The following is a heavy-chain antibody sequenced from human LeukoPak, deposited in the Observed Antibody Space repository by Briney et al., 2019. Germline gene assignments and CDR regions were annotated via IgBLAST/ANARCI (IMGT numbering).Heavy chain of an antibody. D-gene: IGHD6-25*01. J-gene: IGHJ4*02. CDR1: GYTFTGYY. Sequence: ASVKVSCKASGYTFTGYYMHWVRQAPGQGLEWMGWINPNSGGTNYAQKFQGRVTMTRDTSISTAYMELSRLRSDDTVVYYCAAVHQQRLALYFDYWGQGTLVTVSS. CDR2: INPNSGGT. V-gene: IGHV1-2*02. CDR3: AAVHQQRLALYFDY.